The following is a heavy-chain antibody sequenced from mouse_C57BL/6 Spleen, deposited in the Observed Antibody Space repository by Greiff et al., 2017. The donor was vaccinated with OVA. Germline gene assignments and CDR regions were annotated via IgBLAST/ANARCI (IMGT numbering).Heavy chain of an antibody. CDR1: GYTFTSYW. V-gene: IGHV1-53*01. CDR2: INPSNGGT. CDR3: ARLNWDRGYFDY. J-gene: IGHJ2*01. Sequence: QVQLKQPGTELVKPGASVKLSCKASGYTFTSYWMHWVKQRPGQGLEWIGNINPSNGGTNYNEKFKSKATLTVDKSSSTAYMQLSSLTSEDSAVYYCARLNWDRGYFDYWGQGTTLTVSS. D-gene: IGHD4-1*01.